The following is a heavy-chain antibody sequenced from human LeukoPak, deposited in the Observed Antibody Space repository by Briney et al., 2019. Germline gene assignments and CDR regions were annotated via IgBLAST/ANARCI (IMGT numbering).Heavy chain of an antibody. J-gene: IGHJ3*02. Sequence: ASVKVSCKASGYTFTSYAITWVRQAPGQGLEWLGWISACNGNTNYAQRLQGRVTMTTDTSTSTAYMELRSLRSDDTAVYYCARDSPFEWDVFGDSFDIWGQGTVVTVSS. CDR3: ARDSPFEWDVFGDSFDI. V-gene: IGHV1-18*01. D-gene: IGHD1-26*01. CDR1: GYTFTSYA. CDR2: ISACNGNT.